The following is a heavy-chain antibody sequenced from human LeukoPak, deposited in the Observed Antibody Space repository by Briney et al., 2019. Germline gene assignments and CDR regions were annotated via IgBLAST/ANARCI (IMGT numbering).Heavy chain of an antibody. CDR1: GDSISTSSYY. CDR3: ARRKSGYVNYFDY. V-gene: IGHV4-39*01. J-gene: IGHJ4*02. CDR2: IYYSGAT. Sequence: SETLSLTCTVSGDSISTSSYYWGWIRQPPGKGLEWIASIYYSGATYYNPSLKNRVTISVDTSKNQFSLKLSSVTATDTAVYYCARRKSGYVNYFDYWGQGTLVTVSS. D-gene: IGHD5-12*01.